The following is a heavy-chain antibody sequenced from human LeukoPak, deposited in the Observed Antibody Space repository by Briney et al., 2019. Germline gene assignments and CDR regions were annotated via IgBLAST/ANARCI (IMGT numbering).Heavy chain of an antibody. V-gene: IGHV4-59*01. CDR2: IYYRGGT. D-gene: IGHD5-18*01. CDR3: ARRVYNYGGHNWFDP. J-gene: IGHJ5*02. Sequence: SETLSLTCTVSGGSISSYYWSWIRQPPGKGLEWIGYIYYRGGTTYNTSLKSRVTISVDTSTNQFSLKLSSVSAAETAVYYCARRVYNYGGHNWFDPWGQGTLVTVSS. CDR1: GGSISSYY.